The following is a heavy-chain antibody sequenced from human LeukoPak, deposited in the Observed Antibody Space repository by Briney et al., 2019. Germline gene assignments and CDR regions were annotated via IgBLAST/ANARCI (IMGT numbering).Heavy chain of an antibody. Sequence: PGGSLRLSCAASGFTFSNAWMSWVRQAPGKGLEWVGRIKSRTDGGTTDYAAPVKGRFTISRDDSKNTLYLQMNSLKTEDTAVYYCTTPHLDYGDYAFDIWGQGTMVTVSS. CDR3: TTPHLDYGDYAFDI. D-gene: IGHD4-17*01. J-gene: IGHJ3*02. V-gene: IGHV3-15*01. CDR2: IKSRTDGGTT. CDR1: GFTFSNAW.